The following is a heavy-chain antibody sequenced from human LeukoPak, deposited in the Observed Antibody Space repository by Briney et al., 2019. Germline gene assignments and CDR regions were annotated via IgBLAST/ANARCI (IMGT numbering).Heavy chain of an antibody. J-gene: IGHJ4*02. CDR1: GFTFSSYG. Sequence: GGSLRLSCAASGFTFSSYGMHWVRQAPGKGLDWVAVISNDGGKKYYADSVKGRFTISRDNSKNTLSLQVSSLRTEDTAVYYCAKDRYSYAFEYSDSWGQGTLVTVSS. CDR3: AKDRYSYAFEYSDS. D-gene: IGHD5-18*01. V-gene: IGHV3-30*18. CDR2: ISNDGGKK.